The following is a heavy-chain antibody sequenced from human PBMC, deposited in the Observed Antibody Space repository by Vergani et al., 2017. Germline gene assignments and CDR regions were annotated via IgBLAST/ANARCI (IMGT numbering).Heavy chain of an antibody. J-gene: IGHJ2*01. CDR2: SYSGGST. V-gene: IGHV3-53*04. Sequence: EVQLVESGGGLVQPGGSLRLSCVASGFTVSSNYMSWVRQAPGKGLEWVSVSYSGGSTYYADSVKGRFTISITDSKNTLYLQMNSLSAEDTAVYSCGREGYGGNSAWYFDLWGRGTLVTVSS. D-gene: IGHD4-23*01. CDR3: GREGYGGNSAWYFDL. CDR1: GFTVSSNY.